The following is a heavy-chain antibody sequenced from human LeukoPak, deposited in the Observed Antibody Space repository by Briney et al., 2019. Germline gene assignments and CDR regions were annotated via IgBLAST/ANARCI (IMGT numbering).Heavy chain of an antibody. CDR3: AKDSTGRRGSFYFDY. Sequence: GGSLRLSCAASGFTFSNYAMSWVRQAPGRGLEWVSAISGSRGNTYYADSVKGRFTISRDNSKNTLYLQMNSLRAEDTAVYYCAKDSTGRRGSFYFDYWGQGTLVTVSS. CDR1: GFTFSNYA. J-gene: IGHJ4*02. D-gene: IGHD1-26*01. V-gene: IGHV3-23*01. CDR2: ISGSRGNT.